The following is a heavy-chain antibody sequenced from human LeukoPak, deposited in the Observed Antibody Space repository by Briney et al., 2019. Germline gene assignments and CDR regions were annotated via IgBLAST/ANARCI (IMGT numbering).Heavy chain of an antibody. CDR1: GGSISGGRYY. CDR2: IHTSGST. D-gene: IGHD3-10*01. Sequence: SQTLSLTCTVSGGSISGGRYYWSWVRQPAGKGLEWVGRIHTSGSTNYNPSLKSRVTMSVDTSKNQFSLNLTSVTAADTAVYYCARYRGSGSHDYWGQGTLVTVSS. J-gene: IGHJ4*02. CDR3: ARYRGSGSHDY. V-gene: IGHV4-61*02.